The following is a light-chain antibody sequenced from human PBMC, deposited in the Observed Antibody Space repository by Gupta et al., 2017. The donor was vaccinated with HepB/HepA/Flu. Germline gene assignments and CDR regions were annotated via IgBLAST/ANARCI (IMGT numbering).Light chain of an antibody. CDR3: QQLNSYPPIT. Sequence: DIQLTQSPSFLSASVGDRVTITCRASQGISSYLAWYQQKPGKAPKLLLYAASTLQSGVPSRFSGSGSGTEFTLTISSLQPEDFATYYCQQLNSYPPITVGQGTRLEIK. CDR2: AAS. V-gene: IGKV1-9*01. CDR1: QGISSY. J-gene: IGKJ5*01.